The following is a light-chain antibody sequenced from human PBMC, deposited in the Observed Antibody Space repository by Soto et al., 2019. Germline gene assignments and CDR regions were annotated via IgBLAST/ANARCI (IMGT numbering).Light chain of an antibody. Sequence: QSVLTQPPSASGSPGQSVTISCTGTSSDVGGYNYVSWYQHHPGKAPKLMISEVSERPSGVPDRFSGSKSGNTASLTVSGLQTEDEADYYCSSYAGGNNLVFGGGTKLTVL. CDR3: SSYAGGNNLV. J-gene: IGLJ2*01. CDR1: SSDVGGYNY. CDR2: EVS. V-gene: IGLV2-8*01.